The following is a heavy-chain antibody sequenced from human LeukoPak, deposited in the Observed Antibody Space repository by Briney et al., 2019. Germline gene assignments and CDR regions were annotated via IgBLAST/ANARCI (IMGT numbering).Heavy chain of an antibody. D-gene: IGHD2-21*02. J-gene: IGHJ4*02. CDR1: GFTFSSYA. Sequence: PGGSLRLSCAASGFTFSSYAMNWVRQAPGKGLEWVSTITDSVSGGSTYYADSVKGRFTISRDNSKNTLYLQMSSPRAEDTAVYYCAKPPIVVVTAIHFDYWGQGTLVTVSS. CDR3: AKPPIVVVTAIHFDY. CDR2: ITDSVSGGST. V-gene: IGHV3-23*01.